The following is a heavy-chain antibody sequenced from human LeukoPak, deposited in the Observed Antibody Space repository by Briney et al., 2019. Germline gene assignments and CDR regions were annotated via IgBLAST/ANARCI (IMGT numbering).Heavy chain of an antibody. Sequence: ASVKVSCKASGYTFTGYYMHWVRQPPGQGLEWMGWINPNSGGTNYAQKFQGRVTMTRDTSISTAYMELSRLRSDDTAVYYCARGYMVRGAFDIWGQGTMVTVSS. J-gene: IGHJ3*02. D-gene: IGHD3-10*01. CDR3: ARGYMVRGAFDI. CDR2: INPNSGGT. V-gene: IGHV1-2*02. CDR1: GYTFTGYY.